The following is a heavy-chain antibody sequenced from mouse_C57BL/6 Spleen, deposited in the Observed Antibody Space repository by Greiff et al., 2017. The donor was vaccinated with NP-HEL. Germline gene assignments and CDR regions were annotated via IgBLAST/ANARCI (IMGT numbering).Heavy chain of an antibody. J-gene: IGHJ4*01. D-gene: IGHD2-4*01. CDR3: ARRGYYDYDYYAMDY. CDR2: IDPSDSYT. Sequence: QVQLQQPGAELVMPGASVKLSCKASGYTFTSYWMHWVKQRPGQGLEWIGEIDPSDSYTNYNQKFKGKSTLTVDKSSSTAYMQLSSLTSEDSAVYYCARRGYYDYDYYAMDYWGQGTSVTVSS. CDR1: GYTFTSYW. V-gene: IGHV1-69*01.